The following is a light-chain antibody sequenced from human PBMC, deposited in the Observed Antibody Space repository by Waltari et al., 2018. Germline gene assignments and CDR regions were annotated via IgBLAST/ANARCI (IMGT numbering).Light chain of an antibody. Sequence: DIQLTQSPSFLSASVGDRVTITCRASQGISNFLAWYQQQPGKAPKLLIYSASTLQDGVPSRFSASGSGTEFTLTISSLQPEDFATYYCQQLNRYPLTFGQGTRLDIK. J-gene: IGKJ5*01. CDR3: QQLNRYPLT. V-gene: IGKV1-9*01. CDR1: QGISNF. CDR2: SAS.